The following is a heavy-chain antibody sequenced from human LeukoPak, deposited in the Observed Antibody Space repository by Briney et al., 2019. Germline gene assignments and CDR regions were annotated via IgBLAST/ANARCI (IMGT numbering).Heavy chain of an antibody. J-gene: IGHJ6*02. CDR1: GGSISSNNYF. D-gene: IGHD2-15*01. Sequence: SETLSLTCTVSGGSISSNNYFWGWIRQPPGKGLEWIGSIYDSGSTYYNPSLKSRVTISVDTSKNQFSLKLNSVTAADTAMYYCARHKSWAATDYYYYYGMDVWGQGTTATVSS. CDR2: IYDSGST. V-gene: IGHV4-39*01. CDR3: ARHKSWAATDYYYYYGMDV.